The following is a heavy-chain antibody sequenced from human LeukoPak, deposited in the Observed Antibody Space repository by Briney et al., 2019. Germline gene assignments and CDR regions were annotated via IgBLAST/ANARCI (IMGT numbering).Heavy chain of an antibody. CDR1: GGTSSSYA. CDR2: IIPIFGIA. Sequence: SVKVSCKASGGTSSSYAISWVRQAPGQGLEWMGRIIPIFGIANYAQKFQGRVTITADKSTSTAYMELSSLRSEDTAVYYCARVGYYDSNNDYWGQGTLVTVSS. CDR3: ARVGYYDSNNDY. V-gene: IGHV1-69*04. J-gene: IGHJ4*02. D-gene: IGHD3-22*01.